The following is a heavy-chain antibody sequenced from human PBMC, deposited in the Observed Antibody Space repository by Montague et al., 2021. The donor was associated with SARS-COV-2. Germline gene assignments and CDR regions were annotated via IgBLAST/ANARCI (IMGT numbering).Heavy chain of an antibody. V-gene: IGHV4-59*01. Sequence: TLSLTCTVSGGSISSYYWSWIRQPPGKGLEWIGYIYYSGSTNYNPSLKSRVTISVDTSKNQFSLKVRSVTAADTAVYYCARGDYYDSTGYYDYWGQGTLVTVSS. CDR1: GGSISSYY. J-gene: IGHJ4*01. CDR3: ARGDYYDSTGYYDY. CDR2: IYYSGST. D-gene: IGHD3-22*01.